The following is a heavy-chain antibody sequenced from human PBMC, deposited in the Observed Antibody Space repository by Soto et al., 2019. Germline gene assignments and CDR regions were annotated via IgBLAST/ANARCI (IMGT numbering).Heavy chain of an antibody. Sequence: LRLSCAASGFTFSDYYMSWIRQAPGKGLEWVSYISSSSSYTNYADSVKGRFTISRDNAKNSLYLQMNSLRAEDTAVYYCARALAAAGGWFDPWGQGTLVTVSS. CDR2: ISSSSSYT. CDR1: GFTFSDYY. V-gene: IGHV3-11*06. CDR3: ARALAAAGGWFDP. J-gene: IGHJ5*02. D-gene: IGHD6-13*01.